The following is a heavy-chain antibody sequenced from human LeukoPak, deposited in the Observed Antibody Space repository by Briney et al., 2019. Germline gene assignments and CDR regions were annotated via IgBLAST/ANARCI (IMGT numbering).Heavy chain of an antibody. CDR1: GYTFTSYD. CDR3: ARDHSGNWFDP. D-gene: IGHD1-26*01. CDR2: ISTYNGNT. Sequence: ASVKVSCRASGYTFTSYDISWVRQAPGQGLEWMGWISTYNGNTNYAQKLQGRVTMTTDTITTTAYMELRSLRSDDTAVYYCARDHSGNWFDPWGQGTLVTVSS. V-gene: IGHV1-18*01. J-gene: IGHJ5*02.